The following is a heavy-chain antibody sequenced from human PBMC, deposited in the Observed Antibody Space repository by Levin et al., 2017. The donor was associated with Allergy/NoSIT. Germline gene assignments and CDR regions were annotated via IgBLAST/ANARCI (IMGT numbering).Heavy chain of an antibody. CDR3: AKVSDYGDYPKGVGDAFDI. Sequence: GGSLRLSCAASGFTFDDYAMHWVRQAPGKGLEWVSGISWNSGSIGYADSVKGRFTISRDNAKNSLYLQMNSLRAEDTALYYCAKVSDYGDYPKGVGDAFDIWGQGTMVTVSS. V-gene: IGHV3-9*01. D-gene: IGHD4-17*01. J-gene: IGHJ3*02. CDR2: ISWNSGSI. CDR1: GFTFDDYA.